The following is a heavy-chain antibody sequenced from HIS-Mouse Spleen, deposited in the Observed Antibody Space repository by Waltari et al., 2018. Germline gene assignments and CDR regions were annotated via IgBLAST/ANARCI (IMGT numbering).Heavy chain of an antibody. Sequence: QVQLQQWGAGLLKPSETLSLTCAVYGGSFSGYYWSWIRQPPGKGLEWIGEINHRGTTNYHPSLKSRGTISVDTAKSQFSLKLSSVTAADTAVYYCARGTVNCSGGSCYSSPDNWFDPWGQGTLVTVSS. CDR3: ARGTVNCSGGSCYSSPDNWFDP. D-gene: IGHD2-15*01. CDR1: GGSFSGYY. J-gene: IGHJ5*02. V-gene: IGHV4-34*01. CDR2: INHRGTT.